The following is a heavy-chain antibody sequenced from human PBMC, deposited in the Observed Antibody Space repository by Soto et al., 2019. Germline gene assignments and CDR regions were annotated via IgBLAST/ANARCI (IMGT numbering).Heavy chain of an antibody. Sequence: QVQLKESGPGLVKPSGTLSLTCGVSWDSISRSKWWGWVRQSSGKGLEWIGERYDSGTANYNPSLKSRVTISLDKSNAHLSLTLTSVTAADTAVYYCGGDSGFTTTWWEDSFEIWGQGTLVTVSS. J-gene: IGHJ3*02. CDR3: GGDSGFTTTWWEDSFEI. CDR2: RYDSGTA. V-gene: IGHV4-4*02. CDR1: WDSISRSKW. D-gene: IGHD2-8*02.